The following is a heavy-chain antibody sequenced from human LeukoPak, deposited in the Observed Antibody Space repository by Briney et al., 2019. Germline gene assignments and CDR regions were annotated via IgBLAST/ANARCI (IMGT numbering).Heavy chain of an antibody. CDR2: IYSTGST. Sequence: PSETLSLTCTVSGASMNNHYWSWIRQLPGKGLEWIGYIYSTGSTNYNPSLKSRLTISIDTSKNHFSLKLTSVTAADTAIYYCARESGSQSSGSAWRGYSYYQYYMDVWGKGTTVTVSS. V-gene: IGHV4-59*11. D-gene: IGHD6-19*01. J-gene: IGHJ6*03. CDR3: ARESGSQSSGSAWRGYSYYQYYMDV. CDR1: GASMNNHY.